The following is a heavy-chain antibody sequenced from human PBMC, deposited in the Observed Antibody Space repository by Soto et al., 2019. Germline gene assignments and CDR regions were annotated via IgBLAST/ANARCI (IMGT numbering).Heavy chain of an antibody. Sequence: PGGSLRLSCAASGFTFSSYGMHWVRQAPGKGLEWVAVIWYDGSNKKYADSVKGRFTISRDNSKNTLYLQMNSLRAEDTAVYYCANNGDDDSTESFQHWGQGTLVPVSS. CDR3: ANNGDDDSTESFQH. D-gene: IGHD4-17*01. CDR1: GFTFSSYG. J-gene: IGHJ1*01. V-gene: IGHV3-33*06. CDR2: IWYDGSNK.